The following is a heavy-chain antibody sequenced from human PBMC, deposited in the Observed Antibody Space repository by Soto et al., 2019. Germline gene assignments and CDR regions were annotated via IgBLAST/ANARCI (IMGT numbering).Heavy chain of an antibody. D-gene: IGHD4-17*01. Sequence: QAQLVQSGAEVKKPGASVKVSCKATGYTFTSYDINWVRQATGQGLEWMGWMNPNSGNTGYAQKFQGRVTMTRNTSISTAYMELSSLRSEDTAVYYCARPPTTVTDYYYGMDVWGQGTTVTVSS. CDR3: ARPPTTVTDYYYGMDV. V-gene: IGHV1-8*01. J-gene: IGHJ6*02. CDR2: MNPNSGNT. CDR1: GYTFTSYD.